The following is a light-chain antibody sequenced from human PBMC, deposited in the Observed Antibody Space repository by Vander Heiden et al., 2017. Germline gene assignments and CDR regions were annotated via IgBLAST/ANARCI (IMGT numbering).Light chain of an antibody. V-gene: IGLV2-23*02. CDR1: SSDVGSYNL. CDR2: EVS. Sequence: QSALTQPASVSGSPGQSITTSCTGTSSDVGSYNLVSWYQQHPGKAPKLMIYEVSKRPSGVSNRFSGLQAEDEADYYCCSYAGSSTRGVFGGGTKLTVL. CDR3: CSYAGSSTRGV. J-gene: IGLJ2*01.